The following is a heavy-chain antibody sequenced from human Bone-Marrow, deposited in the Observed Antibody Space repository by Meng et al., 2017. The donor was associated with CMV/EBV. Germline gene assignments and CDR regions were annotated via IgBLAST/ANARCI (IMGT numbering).Heavy chain of an antibody. CDR3: ARTYYDFWSGYYHYYYYGMDV. J-gene: IGHJ6*02. V-gene: IGHV1-2*02. Sequence: ASVKVSCKASGYTFTGYYMHWVRQAPGQGLEWMGWINLNSGGTNYAQKFQGRVTMTRDTSISTAYMELSRLRSDDTAVYYCARTYYDFWSGYYHYYYYGMDVWGQGTTVTVSS. D-gene: IGHD3-3*01. CDR1: GYTFTGYY. CDR2: INLNSGGT.